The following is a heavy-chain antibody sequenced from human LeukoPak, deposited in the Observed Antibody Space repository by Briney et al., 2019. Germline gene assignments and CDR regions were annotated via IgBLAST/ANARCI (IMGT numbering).Heavy chain of an antibody. V-gene: IGHV4-34*01. CDR3: ARGESIVVVPAAMPHFDY. CDR2: INHSGST. D-gene: IGHD2-2*01. CDR1: GGSFSGYY. J-gene: IGHJ4*02. Sequence: SETLSLTCAVYGGSFSGYYWSWIRQPPGKGLEWIGEINHSGSTNYNPSLKSRVTISVDTSKSQFSLKLSSVTAADTAVYYCARGESIVVVPAAMPHFDYWGQGTLVTVSS.